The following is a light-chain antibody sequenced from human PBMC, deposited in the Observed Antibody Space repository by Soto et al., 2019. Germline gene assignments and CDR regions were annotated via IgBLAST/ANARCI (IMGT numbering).Light chain of an antibody. J-gene: IGKJ4*01. CDR3: QQRSNWPLP. V-gene: IGKV3-11*01. CDR1: QSVGSY. Sequence: EIVLTQSPATLSLSPGERATLSCRASQSVGSYLAWYQQKPGQAPRLLIYDASNRATSIPARFSGSGSGTDFTLTISSLEPEDFAVYYCQQRSNWPLPFGGGTKVDIK. CDR2: DAS.